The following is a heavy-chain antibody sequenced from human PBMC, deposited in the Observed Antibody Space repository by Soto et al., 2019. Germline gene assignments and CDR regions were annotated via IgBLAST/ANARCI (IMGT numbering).Heavy chain of an antibody. CDR2: ISSSSYI. J-gene: IGHJ4*02. Sequence: VQLVESGGGLVKPGGSLRLSCAASGFTFSSYSMNWVRQAPGKGLEWVSSISSSSYIYYADSVKGRFTISRDNAKNSLYLQMNSLRDEDTAVYYCARERGNIVVVVAQYYFDYWGQGTLVTVSS. CDR3: ARERGNIVVVVAQYYFDY. CDR1: GFTFSSYS. D-gene: IGHD2-15*01. V-gene: IGHV3-21*01.